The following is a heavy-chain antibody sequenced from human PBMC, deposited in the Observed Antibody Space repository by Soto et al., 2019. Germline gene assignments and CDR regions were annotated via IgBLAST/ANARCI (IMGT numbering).Heavy chain of an antibody. CDR1: GFTFSSYA. Sequence: VQLVESGGGVVQPGRSLRLSCAASGFTFSSYAMHWVRQAPGKGLEWVAVISYDGSNKYYADSVKGRFTISRDNSKNTLYLQMNSLRAEDTAVYYCARVMDDILTGSDDAFDIWGQGTMVTVSS. D-gene: IGHD3-9*01. CDR3: ARVMDDILTGSDDAFDI. J-gene: IGHJ3*02. CDR2: ISYDGSNK. V-gene: IGHV3-30-3*01.